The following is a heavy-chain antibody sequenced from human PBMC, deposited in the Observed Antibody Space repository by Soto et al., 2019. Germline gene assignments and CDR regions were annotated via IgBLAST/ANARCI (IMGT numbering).Heavy chain of an antibody. CDR3: AKDSGFWSGYISLDFDY. CDR1: GFTFSSYG. D-gene: IGHD3-3*01. Sequence: PGGSLRLSCAASGFTFSSYGMHWVRQAPGKGLEWVAVISYDGSNKYYADSVKGRFTISRDNSKNTLYLQMNSLRAEDTAVYYCAKDSGFWSGYISLDFDYWGQGTLVTVSS. J-gene: IGHJ4*02. CDR2: ISYDGSNK. V-gene: IGHV3-30*18.